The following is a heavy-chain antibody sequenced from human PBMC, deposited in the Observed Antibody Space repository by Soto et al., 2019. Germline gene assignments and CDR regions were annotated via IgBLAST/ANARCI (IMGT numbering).Heavy chain of an antibody. CDR3: ARDRSIVGATISYLDS. CDR2: IRSSSITI. V-gene: IGHV3-48*02. CDR1: GFTFSSYA. J-gene: IGHJ4*02. D-gene: IGHD1-26*01. Sequence: GGSLRLSCAASGFTFSSYAMHWVRPAPGKGLEWVSYIRSSSITIYYADSVKGRFTISRDDAKNSLYLQMNSLRDEDTAVYFCARDRSIVGATISYLDSWGQGTLVTVSS.